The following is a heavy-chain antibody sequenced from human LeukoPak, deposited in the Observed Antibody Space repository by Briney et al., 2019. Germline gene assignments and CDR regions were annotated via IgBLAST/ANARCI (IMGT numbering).Heavy chain of an antibody. D-gene: IGHD1-26*01. CDR3: ARAQVGYNWFDP. CDR2: ISRSQTYI. Sequence: GGSLRLSCAASGFTFSNYAMSWVRQAPGKGLEWISSISRSQTYIYYADSVKGRFAISKDNAENSLYLQMNSLRAEDTAVYYCARAQVGYNWFDPWGQGTLVSVSS. V-gene: IGHV3-21*01. J-gene: IGHJ5*02. CDR1: GFTFSNYA.